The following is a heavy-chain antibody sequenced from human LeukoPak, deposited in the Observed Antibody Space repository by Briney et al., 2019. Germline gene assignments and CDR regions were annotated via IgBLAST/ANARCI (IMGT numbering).Heavy chain of an antibody. Sequence: GRSLRLSCAASGFTFDDYAMHWVRQAPGKGLEWVSGISWNSGSIGYADSVKGRFTISRDNAKNSLYLQMNSLRAEDTALYYCAKARVPATPLMFFDYWGQGTLVTVSS. CDR3: AKARVPATPLMFFDY. V-gene: IGHV3-9*01. CDR1: GFTFDDYA. CDR2: ISWNSGSI. D-gene: IGHD2-2*01. J-gene: IGHJ4*02.